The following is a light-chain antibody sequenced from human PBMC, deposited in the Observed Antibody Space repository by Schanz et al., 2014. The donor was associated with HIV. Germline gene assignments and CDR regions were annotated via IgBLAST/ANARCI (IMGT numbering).Light chain of an antibody. CDR1: AFNIGHNY. J-gene: IGLJ2*01. V-gene: IGLV1-51*01. CDR2: ADY. Sequence: QSVLTQPPSVSAAPGQRVTISCSGSAFNIGHNYVSWYQQFPGFTGTAPKLLIFADYQRPSEIPDRISGSKTGTSATLAINGLQTGDEADYYCATWHSSLREVVFGGGTKLTVL. CDR3: ATWHSSLREVV.